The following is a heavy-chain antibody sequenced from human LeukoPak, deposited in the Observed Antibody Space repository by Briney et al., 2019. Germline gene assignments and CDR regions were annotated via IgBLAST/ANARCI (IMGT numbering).Heavy chain of an antibody. CDR1: GGSFSGYY. CDR3: AGRYGTGDFDY. J-gene: IGHJ4*02. CDR2: IYRSGST. V-gene: IGHV4-34*01. Sequence: PSETLSLTCAVYGGSFSGYYWSWIRQPPGKGLEWIGSIYRSGSTYYNPSLKSRVTISVDTSKNQFSLKLSSVTAADTAVYYCAGRYGTGDFDYWGQGTLVTVSS. D-gene: IGHD7-27*01.